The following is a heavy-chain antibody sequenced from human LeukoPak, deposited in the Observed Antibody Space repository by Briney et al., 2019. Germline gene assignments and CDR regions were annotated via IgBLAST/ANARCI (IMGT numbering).Heavy chain of an antibody. D-gene: IGHD2-8*01. CDR1: GGSISSYY. CDR3: ARLIRWFDP. V-gene: IGHV4-59*12. J-gene: IGHJ5*02. CDR2: IYYSGST. Sequence: SETLSLTCTVSGGSISSYYWSWIRQPPGKGLEWIGYIYYSGSTNYNPSLMSRVTISVDTSKNQFSLKLSSVTAADTAVYYCARLIRWFDPWGQGTLVTVSS.